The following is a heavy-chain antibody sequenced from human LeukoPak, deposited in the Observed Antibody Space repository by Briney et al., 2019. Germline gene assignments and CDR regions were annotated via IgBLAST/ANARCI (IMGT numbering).Heavy chain of an antibody. V-gene: IGHV5-51*01. CDR3: AKLTTGWSFDF. D-gene: IGHD6-19*01. J-gene: IGHJ4*02. Sequence: GESLKISCKGSGYPFNNYWIGGVRQMPGKGREWLGTIYPDDSDVRYSPSVQGQVTMSADKSITTAYLQWSSLKASDTALYYCAKLTTGWSFDFWGQGTLVTVSS. CDR1: GYPFNNYW. CDR2: IYPDDSDV.